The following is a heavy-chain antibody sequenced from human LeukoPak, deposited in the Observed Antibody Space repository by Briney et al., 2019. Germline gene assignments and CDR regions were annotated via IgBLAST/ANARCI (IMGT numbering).Heavy chain of an antibody. CDR2: IYTSGST. D-gene: IGHD3-10*01. CDR3: ARGSRWRFGEFSGFNWFDP. J-gene: IGHJ5*02. Sequence: PSQTLSLTCTVYGGSISSGSYYWSWIRQPAGKGLEWIGRIYTSGSTNYNPSLKSRVTISVDTSKNQFSLKLSSVTAADTAVYYCARGSRWRFGEFSGFNWFDPWGQGTLVTVSS. CDR1: GGSISSGSYY. V-gene: IGHV4-61*02.